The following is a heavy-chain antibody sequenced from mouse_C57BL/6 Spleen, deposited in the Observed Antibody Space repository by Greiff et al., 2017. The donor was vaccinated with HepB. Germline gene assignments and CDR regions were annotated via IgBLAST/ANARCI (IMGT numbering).Heavy chain of an antibody. CDR1: GYTFTDYY. V-gene: IGHV1-26*01. D-gene: IGHD1-1*02. CDR2: INPNNGGT. CDR3: ARRPLLAMDY. Sequence: EVQLQQSGPELVKPGASVKISCKASGYTFTDYYMNWVKQSHGKSLEWIGDINPNNGGTSYNQKFKGKATLTVDKSSSTAYMELRSLTSEDSAVYYCARRPLLAMDYWGQGTSVTVSS. J-gene: IGHJ4*01.